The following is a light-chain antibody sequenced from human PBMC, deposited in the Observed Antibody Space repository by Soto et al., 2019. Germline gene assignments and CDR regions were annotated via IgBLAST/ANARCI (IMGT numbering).Light chain of an antibody. V-gene: IGLV7-46*01. CDR3: LLSYSGPPV. J-gene: IGLJ3*02. CDR2: DTN. Sequence: QAVVTQESSLTVSPGGTVTLTCGSSTGAVTSGHYPYWFQQKPGQAPRTLIYDTNNKHSWTPARFSGSLLGGKAALTLSGAQPEDEAEYYCLLSYSGPPVFGGGTKVTVL. CDR1: TGAVTSGHY.